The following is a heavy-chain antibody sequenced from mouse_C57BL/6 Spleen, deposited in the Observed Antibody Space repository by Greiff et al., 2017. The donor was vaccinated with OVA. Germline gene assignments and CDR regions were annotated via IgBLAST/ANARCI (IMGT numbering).Heavy chain of an antibody. CDR2: INPSNGGT. J-gene: IGHJ3*01. Sequence: QVHVKQPGTELVKPGASVKLSCKASGYTFTSYWMHWVKQRPGQGLEWIGNINPSNGGTNYNEKFKSKATLTVDKSSSTAYMQLSSLTSEDSAVYYCARDHYDYPAWFAYWGQGTLVTVSA. CDR3: ARDHYDYPAWFAY. V-gene: IGHV1-53*01. CDR1: GYTFTSYW. D-gene: IGHD2-4*01.